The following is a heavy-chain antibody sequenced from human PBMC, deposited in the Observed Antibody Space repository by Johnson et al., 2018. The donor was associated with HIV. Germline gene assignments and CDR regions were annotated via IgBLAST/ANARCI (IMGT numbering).Heavy chain of an antibody. J-gene: IGHJ3*02. CDR3: AKDMVRGVDDVLDI. V-gene: IGHV3-9*01. D-gene: IGHD3-10*01. Sequence: VQLVESGGGLVQPGRSLRLSCAASGFSFDDYAMHWVRQAPGKGLEWVSGNSWTSGSIGYADSVKGGFTISRDNAKNSLYLQMNSLSVEDTALYYCAKDMVRGVDDVLDIWGQGTRVTVSS. CDR2: NSWTSGSI. CDR1: GFSFDDYA.